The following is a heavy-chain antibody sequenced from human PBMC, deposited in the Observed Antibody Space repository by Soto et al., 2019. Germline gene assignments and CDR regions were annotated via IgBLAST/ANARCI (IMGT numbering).Heavy chain of an antibody. CDR2: ISSSSSYI. CDR1: GFTFSSYS. CDR3: ARPTFRPERWNYVLNDY. Sequence: GGSLRLSCAASGFTFSSYSMNWVRQAPGKGLEWVSSISSSSSYIYYADSVKGRFTISRDNAKNSLYLQMNSLRAEDTAVYYCARPTFRPERWNYVLNDYWGQGTLVTVSS. D-gene: IGHD1-7*01. J-gene: IGHJ4*02. V-gene: IGHV3-21*01.